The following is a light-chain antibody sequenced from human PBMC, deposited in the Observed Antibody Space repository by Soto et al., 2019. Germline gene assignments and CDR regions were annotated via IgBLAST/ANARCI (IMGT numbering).Light chain of an antibody. V-gene: IGLV1-47*01. CDR3: AAWDDSLSGVV. J-gene: IGLJ2*01. Sequence: HSVLTQPPSASGTPGQRVTISCSGSGSNIGSNYVYWYQQLPGTAPKLLIYRNNQRPSGVPDRFSGSKSGTSASLAISGLRSEDEADYYCAAWDDSLSGVVFGGGTKLTVL. CDR2: RNN. CDR1: GSNIGSNY.